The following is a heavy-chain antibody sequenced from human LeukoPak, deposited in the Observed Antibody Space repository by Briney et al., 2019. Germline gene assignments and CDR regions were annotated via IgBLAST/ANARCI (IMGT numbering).Heavy chain of an antibody. CDR1: GFTFSSYS. CDR3: ARGHGSGTYYPDY. Sequence: GGSLRLSCAASGFTFSSYSMNWVRQAPGKGLEWVSSISSSSSYVYYADSVKGRFTISRDNAKNSLYLQMNSLRAEDTAVYFCARGHGSGTYYPDYWGQGTLVTVSS. J-gene: IGHJ4*02. V-gene: IGHV3-21*01. D-gene: IGHD3-10*01. CDR2: ISSSSSYV.